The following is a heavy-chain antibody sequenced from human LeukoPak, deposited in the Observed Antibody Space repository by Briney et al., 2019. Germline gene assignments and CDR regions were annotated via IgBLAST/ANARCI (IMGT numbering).Heavy chain of an antibody. V-gene: IGHV4-34*01. CDR3: ARVDCSGYYLDY. Sequence: SETLSLTCAVYGGSFSGYYWSWIRQPPGKGLEWIGEINHSGSTNYNPSLKSRVTISVDTSKNQFSLKLSSVTAADTAVYYCARVDCSGYYLDYWGQGTLVTVSS. J-gene: IGHJ4*02. CDR1: GGSFSGYY. CDR2: INHSGST. D-gene: IGHD3-22*01.